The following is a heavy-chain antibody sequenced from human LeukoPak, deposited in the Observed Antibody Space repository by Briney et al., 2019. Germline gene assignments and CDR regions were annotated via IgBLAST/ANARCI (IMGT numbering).Heavy chain of an antibody. J-gene: IGHJ4*02. CDR1: GFTFSTYW. CDR3: ASGVYDSLYYFDY. V-gene: IGHV3-74*01. Sequence: GGSLRLSCAASGFTFSTYWMHWVRQAPGKGLVWVSRIHPDGSSTLYADSVKGRFSISRDNAKNTLFLQMSSLRAEDTAVYYCASGVYDSLYYFDYWGQGTLVTVSS. CDR2: IHPDGSST. D-gene: IGHD5/OR15-5a*01.